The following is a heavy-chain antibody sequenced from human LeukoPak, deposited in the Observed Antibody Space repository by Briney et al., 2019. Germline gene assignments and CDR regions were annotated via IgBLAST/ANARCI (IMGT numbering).Heavy chain of an antibody. D-gene: IGHD3-10*01. CDR2: MNPNSGNT. CDR1: GGTFSSYA. Sequence: ASVKVSCKASGGTFSSYAFSWVRQPPARGLEWMGCMNPNSGNTGYAQKFQGRVTMTTNTSINTAYMELSSMRSEDTAVYYCARKVYYGSGSYYYYYYYMDVWGKGTTVTVSS. J-gene: IGHJ6*03. CDR3: ARKVYYGSGSYYYYYYYMDV. V-gene: IGHV1-8*02.